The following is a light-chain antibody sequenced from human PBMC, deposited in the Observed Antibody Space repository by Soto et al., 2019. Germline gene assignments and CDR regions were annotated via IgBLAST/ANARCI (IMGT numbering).Light chain of an antibody. CDR1: SGHNSYA. V-gene: IGLV4-69*01. CDR2: LNSDGSH. Sequence: QLVLTQPPSASASLGASVKLTCTLSSGHNSYAIAWHHQQPEKGPRYLMKLNSDGSHSKGDGIPDRFSGSSSGAERYLTISSLQSEDEADYYCQTWSTDIRVFGGGTKLTVL. J-gene: IGLJ3*02. CDR3: QTWSTDIRV.